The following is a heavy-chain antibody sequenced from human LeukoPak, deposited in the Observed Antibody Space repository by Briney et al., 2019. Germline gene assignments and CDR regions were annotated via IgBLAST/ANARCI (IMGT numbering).Heavy chain of an antibody. CDR2: ISNDDI. D-gene: IGHD3-9*01. Sequence: GGSLRLSCVASGFTFSTYSFNWVRQAPGKGLEWVSYISNDDIFYADSVKGRFTISRDNAKTSLFLQMNSLRAEDTAIYYCARDSDWSFDYWGHGILVTVFS. J-gene: IGHJ4*01. V-gene: IGHV3-48*01. CDR1: GFTFSTYS. CDR3: ARDSDWSFDY.